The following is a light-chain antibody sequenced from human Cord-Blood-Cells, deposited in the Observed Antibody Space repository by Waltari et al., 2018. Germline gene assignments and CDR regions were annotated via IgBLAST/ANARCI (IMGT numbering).Light chain of an antibody. CDR2: LEGSGSY. V-gene: IGLV4-60*03. CDR3: ETWDSNTRV. CDR1: SGHSSYI. J-gene: IGLJ3*02. Sequence: QPVLTQSSSASASLGSSVKLTCTLSSGHSSYIIAWQPQQPGKAPRYLMKLEGSGSYNKGSGVPDRFSGSSSGADRYLTISNLQSEDEADYYCETWDSNTRVFGGGTKLTVL.